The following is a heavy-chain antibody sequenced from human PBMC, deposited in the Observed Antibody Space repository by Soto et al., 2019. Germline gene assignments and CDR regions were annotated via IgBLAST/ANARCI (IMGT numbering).Heavy chain of an antibody. CDR1: GFTFSSYS. V-gene: IGHV3-21*01. Sequence: EVQLVESGGGLVKPGGSLRLSCAASGFTFSSYSMNWVRQAPGKGLEWVSSISSSSSYIYYADSVKGRFTISRDNAKNSLYQQMNSLRAEDTALYYCARDLGFCSGGSCAEGAYYGVDVWGQGTTVTVSS. J-gene: IGHJ6*02. CDR3: ARDLGFCSGGSCAEGAYYGVDV. CDR2: ISSSSSYI. D-gene: IGHD2-15*01.